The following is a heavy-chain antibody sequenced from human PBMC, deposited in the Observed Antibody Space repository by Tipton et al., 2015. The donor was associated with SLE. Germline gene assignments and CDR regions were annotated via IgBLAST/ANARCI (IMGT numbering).Heavy chain of an antibody. J-gene: IGHJ3*02. Sequence: TLSLTCTVSGGSLSSHYWSWIRQPPGKGLEWIAYIYHTGSTNYNSSLKSRVTISVDTSNNQLSLKLSSVTAADTAIYYCARDRRVQGVFGVADAFDIWGQGTMVTVSS. CDR1: GGSLSSHY. CDR3: ARDRRVQGVFGVADAFDI. D-gene: IGHD3-10*01. V-gene: IGHV4-59*11. CDR2: IYHTGST.